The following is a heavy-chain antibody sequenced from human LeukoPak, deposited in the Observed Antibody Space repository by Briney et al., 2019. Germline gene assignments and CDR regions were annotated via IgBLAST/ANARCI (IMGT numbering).Heavy chain of an antibody. CDR1: GYTFTGYY. Sequence: ASVKVSCKASGYTFTGYYMHWVRQAPGQGLEWMGRINPNSGGTNYAQKFQGRVTMTRDTSTSTAYMELRSLRSDDTAVYYCARDSKRVYDSSGYYSLWGQGTLVTVSS. CDR3: ARDSKRVYDSSGYYSL. D-gene: IGHD3-22*01. CDR2: INPNSGGT. J-gene: IGHJ4*02. V-gene: IGHV1-2*06.